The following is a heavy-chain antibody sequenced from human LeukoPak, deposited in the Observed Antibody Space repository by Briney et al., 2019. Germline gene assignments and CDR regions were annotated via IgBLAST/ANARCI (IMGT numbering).Heavy chain of an antibody. D-gene: IGHD1-26*01. V-gene: IGHV3-72*01. J-gene: IGHJ4*02. CDR3: ARDKSGSYDY. CDR2: TGSKGNNYIR. CDR1: GFILSDYN. Sequence: GGSLRLSCAASGFILSDYNMDWVRQAPGKGLEWIGRTGSKGNNYIREYAASVKARFAISRDDSKSSVYLQINSLTTEDTAVYYCARDKSGSYDYCGQGTLVTVSS.